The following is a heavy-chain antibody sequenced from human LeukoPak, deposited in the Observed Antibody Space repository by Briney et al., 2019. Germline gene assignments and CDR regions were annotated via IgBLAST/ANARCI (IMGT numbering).Heavy chain of an antibody. D-gene: IGHD2-2*01. CDR1: GFTFSSYS. V-gene: IGHV3-48*01. J-gene: IGHJ4*02. CDR2: ISRTSSAI. CDR3: VLGSYQLPFDY. Sequence: TGGSLRLSCAASGFTFSSYSMNWVRQAPGKGLEWISYISRTSSAIFYADSVKARFTISRDNAKNSLYLQMNSLRAEDTAVYFCVLGSYQLPFDYWGQGTLVTVSS.